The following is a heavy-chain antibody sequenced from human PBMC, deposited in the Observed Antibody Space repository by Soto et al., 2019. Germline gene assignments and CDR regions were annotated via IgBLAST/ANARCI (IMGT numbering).Heavy chain of an antibody. CDR3: AGGGVVISFSNYYGMDV. J-gene: IGHJ6*02. D-gene: IGHD3-3*01. CDR1: GYTFTSYG. Sequence: ASVKVSCKASGYTFTSYGISWVRQAPGQGLEWMGWISAYNGNTNYAQKFQGRVTMTTDTSTSTAYMELRSLRSGDTAVYYCAGGGVVISFSNYYGMDVWGQGTTVTVSS. V-gene: IGHV1-18*01. CDR2: ISAYNGNT.